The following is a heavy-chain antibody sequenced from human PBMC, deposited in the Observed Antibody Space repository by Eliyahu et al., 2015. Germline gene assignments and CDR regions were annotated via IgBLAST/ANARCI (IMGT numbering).Heavy chain of an antibody. J-gene: IGHJ5*02. CDR3: AREGLWEGHRISWNGWLDP. CDR2: IHNSGMS. D-gene: IGHD1-1*01. Sequence: QVQLLQSGPGLVKPSEILSLTCTVSGGSIDTYFWSWIRQSPGKGLEWIGYIHNSGMSDHNPSLKGRVTMSIDTSKNQISLKVTSVTAADTAVYYCAREGLWEGHRISWNGWLDPWGQGTLVTVSS. V-gene: IGHV4-59*13. CDR1: GGSIDTYF.